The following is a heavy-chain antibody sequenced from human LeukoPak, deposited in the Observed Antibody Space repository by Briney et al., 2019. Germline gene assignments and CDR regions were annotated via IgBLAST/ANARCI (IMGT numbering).Heavy chain of an antibody. CDR3: ARGAYCGGDCYSFDH. V-gene: IGHV1-2*02. CDR2: INPNSGGT. J-gene: IGHJ4*02. Sequence: ASVKVACKASGYTFTGYYMHWVRQAPGQGLEWMGWINPNSGGTNYAQKFQGRLTMTRDTSISTAYMELSRLRSDDTAVYYCARGAYCGGDCYSFDHWGQGTLVTVSS. D-gene: IGHD2-21*01. CDR1: GYTFTGYY.